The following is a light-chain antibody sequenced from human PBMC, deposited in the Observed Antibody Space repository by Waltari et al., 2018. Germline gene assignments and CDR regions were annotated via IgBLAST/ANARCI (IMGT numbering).Light chain of an antibody. CDR2: AAS. J-gene: IGKJ4*01. CDR3: QQTNSFPLT. CDR1: QGIYSW. Sequence: DIQMTQSPSSVSSSVGDRVTIPCRASQGIYSWLAWYQQKPGTAPKLLIFAASSLQSGVPSRFSGSGSGTDFTLTISSLQPEDFATYYCQQTNSFPLTFGGGTKVDIK. V-gene: IGKV1-12*01.